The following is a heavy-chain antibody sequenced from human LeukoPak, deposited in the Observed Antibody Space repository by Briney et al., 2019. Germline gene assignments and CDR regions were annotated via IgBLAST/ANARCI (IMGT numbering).Heavy chain of an antibody. Sequence: ASVKVSCKASGYTFTSYGISWVRQAPGQGLEWMGWISVYNGNTNYAQKFQGRVTMTTDTSTSTAYMELRSLRSDDTAVYYCARGIAVADSYYFDYWGQGTLVTVSS. CDR1: GYTFTSYG. V-gene: IGHV1-18*01. J-gene: IGHJ4*02. CDR2: ISVYNGNT. CDR3: ARGIAVADSYYFDY. D-gene: IGHD6-19*01.